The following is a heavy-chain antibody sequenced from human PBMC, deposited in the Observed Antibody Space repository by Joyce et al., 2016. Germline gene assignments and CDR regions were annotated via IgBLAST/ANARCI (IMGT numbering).Heavy chain of an antibody. CDR3: ARGDLRTSSPLFWYFAL. Sequence: QVQLVQSGAEVKKPGASVKVSCKASGYTFTDYYIHWVRQAPGQGLGWRGGINLNSGGIEYPQKVQGRVTMTRDTSIRTAYMELTGLRSDDTAVYYCARGDLRTSSPLFWYFALWGRGTLVTVSS. CDR1: GYTFTDYY. J-gene: IGHJ2*01. V-gene: IGHV1-2*02. D-gene: IGHD2-2*01. CDR2: INLNSGGI.